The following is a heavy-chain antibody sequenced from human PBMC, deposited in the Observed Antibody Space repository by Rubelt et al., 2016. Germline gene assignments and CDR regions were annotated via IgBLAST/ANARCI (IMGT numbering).Heavy chain of an antibody. CDR1: GGSISSYY. V-gene: IGHV4-59*04. J-gene: IGHJ4*02. CDR3: AGLYTHGYTY. D-gene: IGHD5-18*01. Sequence: QVQLQESGPGLVKPSETLSLTCTVSGGSISSYYWSWIRQPPGKGLEWIGEINHSGSADSESSLKSRVTMSVDTSKNQFSLRLTSVTAADTAWYYCAGLYTHGYTYWGQGVLVTVSS. CDR2: INHSGSA.